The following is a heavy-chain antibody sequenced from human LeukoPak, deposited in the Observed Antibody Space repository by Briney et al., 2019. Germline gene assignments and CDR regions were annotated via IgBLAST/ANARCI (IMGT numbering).Heavy chain of an antibody. V-gene: IGHV3-9*01. Sequence: GRSLRLSCAASGFTFDDYAMHWVRQAPGKGLEWVSGISWNSGSIGYADSVKGRFTISRDNAKNSLYLQMNSLRAEDTALYYCAKVLVPLSVLAATGDHDAFDIWGQGTMVTVSS. CDR3: AKVLVPLSVLAATGDHDAFDI. J-gene: IGHJ3*02. CDR2: ISWNSGSI. D-gene: IGHD2-2*01. CDR1: GFTFDDYA.